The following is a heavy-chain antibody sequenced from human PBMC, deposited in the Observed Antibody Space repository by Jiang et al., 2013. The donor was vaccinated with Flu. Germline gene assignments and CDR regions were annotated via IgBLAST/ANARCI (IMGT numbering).Heavy chain of an antibody. J-gene: IGHJ3*02. Sequence: LLKPSETLSLTCAVYGGSFSGYYWSWIRQPPGKGLEWIGEINHSGSTNYNPSLKSRVTISVDTSKNQFSLKLSSVTAADTAVYYCARPSRSGVVAIPLAFDIWGQGTMVTVSS. CDR3: ARPSRSGVVAIPLAFDI. V-gene: IGHV4-34*01. D-gene: IGHD3-22*01. CDR1: GGSFSGYY. CDR2: INHSGST.